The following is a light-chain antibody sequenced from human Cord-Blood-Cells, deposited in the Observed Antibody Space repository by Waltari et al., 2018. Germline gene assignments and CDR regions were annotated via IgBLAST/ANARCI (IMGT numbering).Light chain of an antibody. V-gene: IGLV2-23*01. CDR1: SSDVGSYNL. CDR2: EGS. J-gene: IGLJ2*01. Sequence: QSALTQPASVSGSPGQSITISCTGTSSDVGSYNLVSWYQQHPGKAPKLMIYEGSKRPSGVWNRFSGSKSGNTASLTISGRQAEDEADYYCCSYAGSSTYVVFGGGTKLTVL. CDR3: CSYAGSSTYVV.